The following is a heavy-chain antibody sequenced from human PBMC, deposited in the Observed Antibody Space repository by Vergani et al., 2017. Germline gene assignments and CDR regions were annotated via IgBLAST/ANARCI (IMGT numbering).Heavy chain of an antibody. CDR3: ARSKGINPWRTGNRLGWFGF. J-gene: IGHJ4*02. V-gene: IGHV3-73*02. CDR1: EFKISDFD. Sequence: DVQLVQSGGGQVQPGESLEVSRAASEFKISDFDIHWVCQASGRGLEWVGRSGLEGARMIANSVASFSASVRGRFGISRDDSKNAVHLRLSNLGVEDTAIYCCARSKGINPWRTGNRLGWFGFWGQGTLVTV. D-gene: IGHD1-1*01. CDR2: SGLEGARMIANSVA.